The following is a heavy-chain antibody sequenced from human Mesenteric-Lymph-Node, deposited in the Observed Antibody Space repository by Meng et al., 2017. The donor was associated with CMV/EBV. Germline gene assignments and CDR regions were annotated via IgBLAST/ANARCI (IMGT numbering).Heavy chain of an antibody. J-gene: IGHJ5*02. CDR2: IYWDDDK. V-gene: IGHV2-5*02. CDR3: AHYWSYWSP. CDR1: GFSLSTSGVG. D-gene: IGHD1-26*01. Sequence: CIFCGFSLSTSGVGVRWIRQPPGKALEWLALIYWDDDKRYSSSLKSRLTITKDTSKNQVVLTMTNMDPVDTATYYCAHYWSYWSPWGQGTLVTVSS.